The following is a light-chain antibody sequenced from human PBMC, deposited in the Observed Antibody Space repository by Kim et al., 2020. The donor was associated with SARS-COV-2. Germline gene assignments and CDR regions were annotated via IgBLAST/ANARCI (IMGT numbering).Light chain of an antibody. V-gene: IGKV3-15*01. CDR1: QSVSSN. CDR3: QQYNDWPLT. CDR2: GAS. J-gene: IGKJ1*01. Sequence: EIVMTQSPATLSVSPGERATLSCRASQSVSSNLAWYQLKPGQGPRRLIYGASTRATGVPARFSGSGSGTEFTLTISSLQSEDFALYYCQQYNDWPLTFGQGTKVDIK.